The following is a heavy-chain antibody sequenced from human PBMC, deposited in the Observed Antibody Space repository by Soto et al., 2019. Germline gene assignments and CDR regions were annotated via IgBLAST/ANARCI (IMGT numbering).Heavy chain of an antibody. Sequence: SETLSLTCIVSGESIISSSYYWVCMGQAPGKGLEWIGSIYYSGRTYYNPSFKSRVTISIDTSKNQFSLKLSSVTATDTAVYYCARQRTTVVTQAYFDHWGQGALVTVSS. CDR3: ARQRTTVVTQAYFDH. D-gene: IGHD2-21*02. CDR1: GESIISSSYY. CDR2: IYYSGRT. J-gene: IGHJ4*02. V-gene: IGHV4-39*01.